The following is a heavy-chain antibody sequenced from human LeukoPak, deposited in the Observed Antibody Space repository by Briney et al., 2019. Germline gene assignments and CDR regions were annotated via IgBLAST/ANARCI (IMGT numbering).Heavy chain of an antibody. CDR3: ARRGGSGRSFDY. CDR2: IYYRGST. CDR1: GGSVSSGSYY. V-gene: IGHV4-61*01. Sequence: SETLSLTCTVSGGSVSSGSYYWSWIRQPPGKGLEWIGYIYYRGSTNYNPSLKSRVTISVDTSKNQFSLKVTSVTAADTAVYYCARRGGSGRSFDYWGQGTLVTVSS. D-gene: IGHD3-10*01. J-gene: IGHJ4*02.